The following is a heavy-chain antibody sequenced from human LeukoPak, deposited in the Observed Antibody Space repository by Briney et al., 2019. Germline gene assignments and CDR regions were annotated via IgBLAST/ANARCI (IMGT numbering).Heavy chain of an antibody. CDR3: ARDRFRGWGYDY. D-gene: IGHD6-19*01. Sequence: MTSETLSLTCTVSGGSISSYYWSWIRQPPGKGLEWIGYIYYSGSTNYNPSLKSRVTISVDTSKNQFSLKLRSVTAADTAVYYCARDRFRGWGYDYWGQGTLVTVSS. CDR2: IYYSGST. CDR1: GGSISSYY. V-gene: IGHV4-59*13. J-gene: IGHJ4*02.